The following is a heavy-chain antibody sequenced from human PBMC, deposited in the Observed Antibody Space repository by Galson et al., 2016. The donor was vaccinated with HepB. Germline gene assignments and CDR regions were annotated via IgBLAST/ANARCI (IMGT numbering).Heavy chain of an antibody. J-gene: IGHJ4*02. CDR2: IRSKTYGGTT. CDR1: GFTFGDYA. V-gene: IGHV3-49*03. CDR3: ARGTPDYRPYYFDY. D-gene: IGHD4-11*01. Sequence: SLRLSCATSGFTFGDYAMSWFRQAPGKGLEWVGFIRSKTYGGTTEYAASVKARFTISRDDSKSFAYPQMSSLNTGDTAVYYCARGTPDYRPYYFDYWGQGTLVTVSS.